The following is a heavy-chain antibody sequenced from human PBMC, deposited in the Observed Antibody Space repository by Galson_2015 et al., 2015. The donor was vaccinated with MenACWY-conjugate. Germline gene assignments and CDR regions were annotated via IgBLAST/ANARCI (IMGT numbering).Heavy chain of an antibody. CDR3: AKIGGEFRSGYRPQ. Sequence: SLRLSCAASGFTLSHYYMSWVRQAPGKGLEWVATIRGDGGETFYLNSVKDRFTISRDNAQNSLFLQMDSLRAEDTAVYYCAKIGGEFRSGYRPQWGQATLVTVSS. CDR2: IRGDGGET. D-gene: IGHD3-3*01. J-gene: IGHJ4*02. V-gene: IGHV3-7*03. CDR1: GFTLSHYY.